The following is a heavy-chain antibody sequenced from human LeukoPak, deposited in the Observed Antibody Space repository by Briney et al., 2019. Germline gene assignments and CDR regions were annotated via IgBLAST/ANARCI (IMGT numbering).Heavy chain of an antibody. V-gene: IGHV1-69*05. CDR2: IIPIFGTA. J-gene: IGHJ3*02. D-gene: IGHD6-13*01. Sequence: ASVKVSCKASGGTFSSYAISWVRQAPGQGLEGMGGIIPIFGTANYAQKFQGRVTITTDESTSTAYMELSSLRSEDTAVYYCARVAAYSSSWYPDSFYIWSQGTMVTVSS. CDR3: ARVAAYSSSWYPDSFYI. CDR1: GGTFSSYA.